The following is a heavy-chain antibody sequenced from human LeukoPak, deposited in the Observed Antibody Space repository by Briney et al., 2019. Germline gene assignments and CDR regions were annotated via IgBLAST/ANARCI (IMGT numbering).Heavy chain of an antibody. CDR2: IIPIFGTA. J-gene: IGHJ4*02. V-gene: IGHV1-69*06. CDR1: GGTFSSYA. D-gene: IGHD3-16*01. Sequence: GASVKVSCKASGGTFSSYAISWVRQAPGQGLEWMGGIIPIFGTANYAQKFQGRVTITADKSTSTAYMELSSLRSEDTAVYYCARELRMITFGGVIDYWGQGTLVTVSS. CDR3: ARELRMITFGGVIDY.